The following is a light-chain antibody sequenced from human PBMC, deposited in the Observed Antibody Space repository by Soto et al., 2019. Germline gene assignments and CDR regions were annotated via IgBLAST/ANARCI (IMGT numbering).Light chain of an antibody. CDR2: EVS. Sequence: QSALTQPASVSGSPGQSITISCTGTSSDIGAYNHVSLYQQNPGKAPQLIIYEVSNRPSGLSNRFSASKSGNAASLTISGLQAEDEADYFCCSFTTSSTLVFGTGTKVTVL. J-gene: IGLJ1*01. CDR1: SSDIGAYNH. V-gene: IGLV2-14*01. CDR3: CSFTTSSTLV.